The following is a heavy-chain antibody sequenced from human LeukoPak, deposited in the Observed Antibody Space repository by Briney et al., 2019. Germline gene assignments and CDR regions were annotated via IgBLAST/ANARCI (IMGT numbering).Heavy chain of an antibody. CDR1: GYTFTGYY. J-gene: IGHJ6*03. V-gene: IGHV1-2*02. Sequence: ASVKVSCKASGYTFTGYYMHWVRQAPGQGLEWMGWINPNSGGTNYAQKFQGRVTITRDTSISTAYMELSRLRSDDTAVYYCASLGYCSGGSCYDYYYYMDVWGKGTTVTVSS. CDR2: INPNSGGT. D-gene: IGHD2-15*01. CDR3: ASLGYCSGGSCYDYYYYMDV.